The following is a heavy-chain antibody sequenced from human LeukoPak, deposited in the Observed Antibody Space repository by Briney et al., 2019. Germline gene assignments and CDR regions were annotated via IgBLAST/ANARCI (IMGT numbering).Heavy chain of an antibody. Sequence: HPGRSLRLSCAASGFTFDDYAMHWVRQAPGKGLEWVSGISWNSGSIGYADSVKGRFTISRDNAKNSLYLQMNSLRAEDTALYYCAKDLNGYSSGWFDYWGQGTLVTVSS. CDR2: ISWNSGSI. J-gene: IGHJ4*02. V-gene: IGHV3-9*01. CDR3: AKDLNGYSSGWFDY. D-gene: IGHD6-19*01. CDR1: GFTFDDYA.